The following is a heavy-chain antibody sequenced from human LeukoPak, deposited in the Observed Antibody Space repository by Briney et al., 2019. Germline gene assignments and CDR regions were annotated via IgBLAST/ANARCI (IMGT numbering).Heavy chain of an antibody. CDR3: AKDPGLRVPSYFDY. CDR1: GFTFSSYE. Sequence: GGSLRLSCAASGFTFSSYEMNWVRQAPGKGLEWVSYISSSGSTIYYADSVKGRFSISRDNAKNSLYLQVNSLRVEDTAVYYCAKDPGLRVPSYFDYWGQGTLVTVSS. J-gene: IGHJ4*02. CDR2: ISSSGSTI. V-gene: IGHV3-48*03. D-gene: IGHD2-21*02.